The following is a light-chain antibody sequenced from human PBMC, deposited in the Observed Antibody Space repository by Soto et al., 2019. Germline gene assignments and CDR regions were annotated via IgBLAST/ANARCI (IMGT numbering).Light chain of an antibody. J-gene: IGLJ1*01. CDR3: SSYSSGTTSYV. V-gene: IGLV2-14*01. CDR2: EVN. CDR1: TTDVGGFNY. Sequence: QSALTQPASVSGSPGQSITISCTGTTTDVGGFNYVSWYQQHPGRAPKLIIYEVNNRPSGVSNRFSGSKSGNTASLTISGLQAEDEADYYCSSYSSGTTSYVFGIGTQLTVL.